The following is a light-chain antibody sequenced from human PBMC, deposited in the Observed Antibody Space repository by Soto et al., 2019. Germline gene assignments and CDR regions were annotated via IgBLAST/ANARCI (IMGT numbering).Light chain of an antibody. J-gene: IGLJ2*01. V-gene: IGLV2-14*01. CDR1: SSDVGTYNY. CDR2: EVI. Sequence: QSVLAQPASVSGSPGQSITISCTGSSSDVGTYNYVSWYQQHPGRAPKLMLYEVINRPSGVSNRFSGSKSGNTASLTISGLQSEDEAVDYCSSYTSGNTAVVFGGGTKLTVL. CDR3: SSYTSGNTAVV.